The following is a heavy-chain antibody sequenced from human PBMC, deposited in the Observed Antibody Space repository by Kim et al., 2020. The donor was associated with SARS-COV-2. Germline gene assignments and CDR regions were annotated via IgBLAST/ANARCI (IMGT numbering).Heavy chain of an antibody. CDR1: GYTFTSYA. CDR2: INTNTGNP. D-gene: IGHD3-10*01. V-gene: IGHV7-4-1*02. CDR3: ARVGTPMVRGAYDAFDI. Sequence: ASVKVSCKASGYTFTSYAMNWVRQAPGQGLEWMGWINTNTGNPTYAQGFTGRFVFSLDTSVSTAYLQISSLKAEDTAVYYCARVGTPMVRGAYDAFDIWGQGTMVTVSS. J-gene: IGHJ3*02.